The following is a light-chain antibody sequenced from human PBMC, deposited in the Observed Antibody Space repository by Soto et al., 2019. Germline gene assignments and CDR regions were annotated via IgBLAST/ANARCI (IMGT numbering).Light chain of an antibody. CDR2: EVS. Sequence: QSVLTQPASVSGSPGQSITISCTGTSSDVGGYNYVSWYQQHPGKAPKLMIYEVSNRPSGVSNRFSGSKSGNTASLTISGLQAGDEAGYYCSSYTSSSTLNVFGTGTKVTVL. V-gene: IGLV2-14*01. CDR3: SSYTSSSTLNV. J-gene: IGLJ1*01. CDR1: SSDVGGYNY.